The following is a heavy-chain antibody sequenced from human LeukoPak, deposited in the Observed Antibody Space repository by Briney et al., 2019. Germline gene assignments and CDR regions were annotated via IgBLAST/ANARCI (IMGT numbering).Heavy chain of an antibody. V-gene: IGHV1-8*03. CDR3: ARLRGDAFDI. CDR2: MNPNSGNT. J-gene: IGHJ3*02. CDR1: GYTFTSYD. Sequence: ASVKVSCKASGYTFTSYDINWVRQATGQGLEWMGWMNPNSGNTDYAQKFQGRVTITRNTSIRTAYMELSSLRSEDTAVYYCARLRGDAFDIWGQGTMVTVSS. D-gene: IGHD1-26*01.